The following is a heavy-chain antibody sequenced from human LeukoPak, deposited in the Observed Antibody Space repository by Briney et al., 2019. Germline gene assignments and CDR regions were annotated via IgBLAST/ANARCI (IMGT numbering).Heavy chain of an antibody. CDR3: AKDGLRTTGTTYFDY. J-gene: IGHJ4*02. D-gene: IGHD1-1*01. CDR2: IRYDGSNK. CDR1: GFTFSSYG. V-gene: IGHV3-30*02. Sequence: GGSLRLSCAASGFTFSSYGMHWVRQAPGKGLEWVAFIRYDGSNKYYADSVKGRFTISRDNSKNTLYLQMNSLRAEDTAVYYCAKDGLRTTGTTYFDYWGQGTPVTVSS.